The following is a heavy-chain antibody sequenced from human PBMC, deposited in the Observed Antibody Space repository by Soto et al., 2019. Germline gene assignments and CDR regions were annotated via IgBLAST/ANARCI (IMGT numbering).Heavy chain of an antibody. D-gene: IGHD1-1*01. CDR1: ACSFDPYG. CDR2: ISYEGSNT. V-gene: IGHV3-30*14. J-gene: IGHJ6*02. CDR3: ARVTPGNNLYYFSGLDF. Sequence: GVTLRRSCVPSACSFDPYGIHWFLPPRSKGLQWVALISYEGSNTYYADSVRGRFTISRDNSKNTLYLQMNTLRPEDTGVYYCARVTPGNNLYYFSGLDFWGQGTSVTVSS.